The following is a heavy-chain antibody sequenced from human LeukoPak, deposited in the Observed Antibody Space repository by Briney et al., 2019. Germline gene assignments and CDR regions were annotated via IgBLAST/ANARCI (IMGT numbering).Heavy chain of an antibody. CDR2: IIPIFGTA. V-gene: IGHV1-69*05. CDR1: GGTFSSYA. CDR3: ARDAYSSSSPLYYYYYGMDV. Sequence: GASVTVSCKASGGTFSSYAISWVRQAPGQGLEWMGGIIPIFGTANYAQKFQGRVTITTDESTSTAYMELSSLRSEDTAVYYCARDAYSSSSPLYYYYYGMDVWGQGTTVTVSS. D-gene: IGHD6-6*01. J-gene: IGHJ6*02.